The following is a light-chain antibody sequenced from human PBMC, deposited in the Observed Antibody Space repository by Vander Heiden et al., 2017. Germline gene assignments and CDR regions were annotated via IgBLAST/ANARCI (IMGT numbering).Light chain of an antibody. CDR3: QSYDSSLVVV. Sequence: QSVLTPPPSVSGAPGQRVTISCTGSSSNIGAGYDVHWYQQLPGTAPKLLIYGNSNRPSGVPDRFSGSKSGTSASLAITGLQAEDEADYYCQSYDSSLVVVFGGGTKLTVL. V-gene: IGLV1-40*01. J-gene: IGLJ2*01. CDR1: SSNIGAGYD. CDR2: GNS.